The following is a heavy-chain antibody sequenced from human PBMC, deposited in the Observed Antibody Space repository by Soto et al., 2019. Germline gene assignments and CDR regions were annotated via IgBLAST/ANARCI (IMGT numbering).Heavy chain of an antibody. CDR2: INHSGST. CDR3: ATTYYYGSGSYFFFNY. CDR1: GGSFSGYY. D-gene: IGHD3-10*01. V-gene: IGHV4-34*01. J-gene: IGHJ4*02. Sequence: KPSETLSLTCAVYGGSFSGYYWSWIRQPPGKGLEWIGEINHSGSTNYNPSLKSRVTISVDTSKNQFSLKLSSVTAADTAVYYCATTYYYGSGSYFFFNYWGQGTLVTVSS.